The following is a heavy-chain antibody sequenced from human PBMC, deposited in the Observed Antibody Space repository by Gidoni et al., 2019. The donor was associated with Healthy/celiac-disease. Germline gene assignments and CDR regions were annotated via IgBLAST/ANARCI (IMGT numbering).Heavy chain of an antibody. D-gene: IGHD1-26*01. V-gene: IGHV4-61*01. J-gene: IGHJ3*02. CDR1: GGSVSSGSYY. Sequence: QVQLQETGPALVQPSETLSLTCTVPGGSVSSGSYYWSWIRQPPGKGLEWIGYIYYSGSTNYNPSLKSRVTISVDTSKNQFSLKLSSVTAADTAVYYCASSGSYAIDIWGQGTMVTVSS. CDR3: ASSGSYAIDI. CDR2: IYYSGST.